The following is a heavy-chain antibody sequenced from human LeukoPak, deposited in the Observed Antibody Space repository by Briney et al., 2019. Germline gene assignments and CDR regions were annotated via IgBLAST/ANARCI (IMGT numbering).Heavy chain of an antibody. J-gene: IGHJ4*02. CDR1: GFTFRDYT. V-gene: IGHV3-49*03. Sequence: GGSLRLSCTVSGFTFRDYTMSWFRQAPGRGPEWVAFIRSKIYGGTIEYAASVKGRFTISRDDSNNIAYLQMNSLETEDTAVYYCTRGTTGTGWYMYYFGHWGQGTQDTVSS. CDR3: TRGTTGTGWYMYYFGH. CDR2: IRSKIYGGTI. D-gene: IGHD6-19*01.